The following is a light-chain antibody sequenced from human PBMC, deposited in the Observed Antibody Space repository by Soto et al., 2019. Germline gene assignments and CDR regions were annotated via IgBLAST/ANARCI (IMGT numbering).Light chain of an antibody. CDR1: QSVSRSY. V-gene: IGKV3-15*01. Sequence: EVVLTQSPATLSLSPGARATLSCRASQSVSRSYLAWYQQKPGQAPRLIIYGASTRATGIPARFSGSGSGTEFTPTISSLQSEDFAVYYCQQYNNWPPWTFGQGTKVDIK. CDR2: GAS. J-gene: IGKJ1*01. CDR3: QQYNNWPPWT.